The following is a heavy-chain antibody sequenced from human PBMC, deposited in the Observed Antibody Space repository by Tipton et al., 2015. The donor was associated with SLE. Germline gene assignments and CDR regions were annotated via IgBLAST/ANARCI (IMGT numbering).Heavy chain of an antibody. J-gene: IGHJ3*02. V-gene: IGHV4-31*03. Sequence: TLSLTCSVSGGSITNRRYYWGWVRRPPGKGLEWIGFIDYGGSTYYNPSLKSRVTISVDTSKNQFSLKLSSVTAADTAVYYCARSQGAFDIWGQGTMVTVSS. CDR3: ARSQGAFDI. CDR2: IDYGGST. CDR1: GGSITNRRYY.